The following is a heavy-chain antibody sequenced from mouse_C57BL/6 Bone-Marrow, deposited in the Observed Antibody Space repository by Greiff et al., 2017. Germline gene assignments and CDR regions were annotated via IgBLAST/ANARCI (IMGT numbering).Heavy chain of an antibody. J-gene: IGHJ4*01. V-gene: IGHV5-9*01. CDR3: ARHSLWYFGGDY. Sequence: EVKLVESGGGLVKPGGSLKLSCAASGFTFSSYTMSWVRQTPEKRLEWVATIGGGGGNTYYPDSVKGRFTISRDNAKNTLYLQMSSLRSEDTALYYCARHSLWYFGGDYWGQGTSVTVSS. D-gene: IGHD2-1*01. CDR2: IGGGGGNT. CDR1: GFTFSSYT.